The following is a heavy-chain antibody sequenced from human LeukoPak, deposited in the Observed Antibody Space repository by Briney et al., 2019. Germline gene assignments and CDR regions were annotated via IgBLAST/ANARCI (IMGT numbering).Heavy chain of an antibody. Sequence: GGSLRLSCAASGFTFSSYSMNWVRQAPGKGLEWVSSISSSSSYIYYADSVKGRFTISRDNAKNSLYLQMNSLRAEDTAVYYCARDGEWELLSDAFDIWGQGTMVTVSS. D-gene: IGHD1-26*01. CDR1: GFTFSSYS. J-gene: IGHJ3*02. CDR3: ARDGEWELLSDAFDI. V-gene: IGHV3-21*01. CDR2: ISSSSSYI.